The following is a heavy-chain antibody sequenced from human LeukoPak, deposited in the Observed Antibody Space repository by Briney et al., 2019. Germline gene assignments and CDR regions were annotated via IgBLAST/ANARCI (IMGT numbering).Heavy chain of an antibody. Sequence: PGGSLRLSCTASGFTFSSYSMNWVRQAPGKGLEWVSYISSSSSTIYYADSVKGRFTISRDNAKNSLYLQMNSLRAEDTAVYYCARGRDGYILDYWGQGTLVTVSS. CDR3: ARGRDGYILDY. V-gene: IGHV3-48*04. J-gene: IGHJ4*02. CDR2: ISSSSSTI. CDR1: GFTFSSYS. D-gene: IGHD5-24*01.